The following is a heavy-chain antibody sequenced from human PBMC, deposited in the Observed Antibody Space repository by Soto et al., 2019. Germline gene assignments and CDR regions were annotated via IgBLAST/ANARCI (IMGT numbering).Heavy chain of an antibody. J-gene: IGHJ4*02. CDR3: VKEETTGGPLHY. V-gene: IGHV3-66*01. CDR2: IYAGGST. CDR1: ELTVSSNH. D-gene: IGHD1-1*01. Sequence: EVQLVESGGGLVQPGGSLRLSCAASELTVSSNHMNWVRQAPGKGLEWVSLIYAGGSTYYADSVKGRFTISRDNSKNTLYLQMNSLRAEDTAVYYCVKEETTGGPLHYWGQGTLVTVPS.